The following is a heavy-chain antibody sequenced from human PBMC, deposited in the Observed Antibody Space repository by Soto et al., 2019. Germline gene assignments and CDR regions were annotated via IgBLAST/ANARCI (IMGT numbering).Heavy chain of an antibody. CDR2: ISAYNGNT. V-gene: IGHV1-18*01. Sequence: ASVKVSCKASGYTFTSYGISWVRQAPGQGLERMGWISAYNGNTNYAQKLQGRVTMTTDTSTSTVYMELRSLRSDDTAVYYFSLISLGVLTDDYGDQDAFDIWGQGTMVTVSS. J-gene: IGHJ3*02. D-gene: IGHD4-17*01. CDR3: SLISLGVLTDDYGDQDAFDI. CDR1: GYTFTSYG.